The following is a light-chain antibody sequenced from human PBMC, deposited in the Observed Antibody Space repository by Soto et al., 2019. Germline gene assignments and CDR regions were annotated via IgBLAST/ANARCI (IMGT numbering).Light chain of an antibody. CDR1: ESVSSSY. CDR3: HQYGSSGLT. CDR2: GAS. J-gene: IGKJ4*01. Sequence: EIVLTQSPGTLSLSPGERATLSCRASESVSSSYLAWYQQKPGQAPRLLIYGASSRATGIPDRFSGSGSGTDFTLTISRLEPEDFAVYYCHQYGSSGLTFGGGTKVEIK. V-gene: IGKV3-20*01.